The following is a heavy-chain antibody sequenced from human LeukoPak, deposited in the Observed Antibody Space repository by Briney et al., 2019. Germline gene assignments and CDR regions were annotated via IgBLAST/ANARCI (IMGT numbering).Heavy chain of an antibody. CDR3: ARAILLWFGLDGMDV. Sequence: TGGSLRLSCAASGFTFSSYWMSWVRQAPGKGLEWVANIKQDGSEKYYVDSVKGRFTISRDNAKNSLYLQMNSLRAEDTAVYYCARAILLWFGLDGMDVWGQGTTVTVSS. CDR2: IKQDGSEK. CDR1: GFTFSSYW. V-gene: IGHV3-7*03. D-gene: IGHD3-10*01. J-gene: IGHJ6*02.